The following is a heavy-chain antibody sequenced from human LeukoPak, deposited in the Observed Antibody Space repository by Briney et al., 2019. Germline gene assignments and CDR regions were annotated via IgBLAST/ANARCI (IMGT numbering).Heavy chain of an antibody. D-gene: IGHD4-17*01. CDR3: ARLSIPGDYEDY. Sequence: GASVKVSCKASGYTFTSYAMHWVRQAPGQRLEWMGWINAGNSNTKYSQKFQGRVTITRDTSASTAYMELSSLRSEDTAVYYCARLSIPGDYEDYWGQGTLVTVSS. J-gene: IGHJ4*02. CDR2: INAGNSNT. V-gene: IGHV1-3*01. CDR1: GYTFTSYA.